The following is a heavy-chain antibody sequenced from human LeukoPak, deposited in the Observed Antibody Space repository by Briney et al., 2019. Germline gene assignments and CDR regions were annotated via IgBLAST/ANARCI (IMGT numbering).Heavy chain of an antibody. J-gene: IGHJ4*02. CDR2: IDYTGRT. D-gene: IGHD1-14*01. Sequence: SETLSLTCTVSGGSISSNDYAWGWIRQPPGKGLEWIANIDYTGRTLSHPSLRSRITISVDTSKNQFSLKLGSVTAADTAVYHCARLHPSGPGDHWGQGTLVTVSS. V-gene: IGHV4-39*07. CDR3: ARLHPSGPGDH. CDR1: GGSISSNDYA.